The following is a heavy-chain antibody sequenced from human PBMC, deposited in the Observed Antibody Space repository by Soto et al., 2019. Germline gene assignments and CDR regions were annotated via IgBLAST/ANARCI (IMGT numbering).Heavy chain of an antibody. J-gene: IGHJ4*02. CDR3: TSRGVVGASLTIY. Sequence: GGSLRLSCAASGFTFNNAWMNWVRQAPGKGLEWVGRIKSKTDGGTTDYAAPVKGRFTISRDDSXNTVXLQMDSXKTEDXXXXYCTSRGVVGASLTIYWGQGTLVTVSS. CDR2: IKSKTDGGTT. CDR1: GFTFNNAW. D-gene: IGHD1-26*01. V-gene: IGHV3-15*07.